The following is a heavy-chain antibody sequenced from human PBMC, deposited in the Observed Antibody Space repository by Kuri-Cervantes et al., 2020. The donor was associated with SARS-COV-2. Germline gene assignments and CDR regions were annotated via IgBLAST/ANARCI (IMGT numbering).Heavy chain of an antibody. D-gene: IGHD3-22*01. CDR1: GFTVSSNY. CDR3: ERTYNYYDSSGYWGSYFDY. Sequence: GGSLRLSCEASGFTVSSNYMSWVRQAPGKGLEWVSVIYSGGSTYYADEVKGRFTISRDNAKNSLYLQMNSLRAEDTAVYHCERTYNYYDSSGYWGSYFDYWGQGTLVTVSS. J-gene: IGHJ4*02. V-gene: IGHV3-53*01. CDR2: IYSGGST.